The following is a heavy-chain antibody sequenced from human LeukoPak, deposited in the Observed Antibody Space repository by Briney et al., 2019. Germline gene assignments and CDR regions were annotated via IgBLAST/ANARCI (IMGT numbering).Heavy chain of an antibody. D-gene: IGHD6-13*01. CDR1: GYTFTSYD. V-gene: IGHV1-8*01. CDR2: MNPNSGNT. Sequence: ASVKVSCKASGYTFTSYDINWVRQATGQGLEWTRWMNPNSGNTGYAQKFQGRVTMTRNTSISTAYMELSSLRSEDTAVYYCARELVGNPIDYWGQGTLVTVSS. CDR3: ARELVGNPIDY. J-gene: IGHJ4*02.